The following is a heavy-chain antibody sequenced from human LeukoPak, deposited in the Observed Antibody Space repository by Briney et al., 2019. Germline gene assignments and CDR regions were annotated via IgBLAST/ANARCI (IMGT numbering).Heavy chain of an antibody. Sequence: SETLSLTCAVYGGSFSGYYWSWIRQPPGKGLEWIGYMYYTGSTNYNPSLKSRVTISGDTSKNQFSLKLSSVTAADTAVYYCARGRSGRGWYFFDYWGQGTLVTVSS. D-gene: IGHD6-19*01. CDR3: ARGRSGRGWYFFDY. J-gene: IGHJ4*02. CDR1: GGSFSGYY. V-gene: IGHV4-59*01. CDR2: MYYTGST.